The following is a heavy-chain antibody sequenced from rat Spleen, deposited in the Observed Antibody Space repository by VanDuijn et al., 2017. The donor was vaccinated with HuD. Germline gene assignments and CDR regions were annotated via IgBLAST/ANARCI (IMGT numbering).Heavy chain of an antibody. CDR3: TTENYWFAY. Sequence: EVQLVESDGGLVQPGRSLKLSCAALGFTFSDYYMAWVRQAPTKGLEWVATISYDGSSTYYRDSVKGRFTISRDNAKSTLYLQIDSLRSEDTATYYCTTENYWFAYWGQGTLVTVSS. J-gene: IGHJ3*01. D-gene: IGHD1-10*01. CDR1: GFTFSDYY. V-gene: IGHV5-20*01. CDR2: ISYDGSST.